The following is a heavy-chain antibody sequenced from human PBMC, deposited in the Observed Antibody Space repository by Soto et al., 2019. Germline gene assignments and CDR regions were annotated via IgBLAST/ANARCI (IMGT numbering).Heavy chain of an antibody. CDR1: GFTFSSYW. CDR3: ARRGSSGWYNYYMDV. D-gene: IGHD6-19*01. Sequence: GGSLRLSCAASGFTFSSYWMHWVRQAPGKGLVWVSRINSDGSSTSYADSVKGRFTISRDNAKNTLYLQMNSLRAEDTAVYYCARRGSSGWYNYYMDVWGKGTTVTVSS. CDR2: INSDGSST. J-gene: IGHJ6*03. V-gene: IGHV3-74*01.